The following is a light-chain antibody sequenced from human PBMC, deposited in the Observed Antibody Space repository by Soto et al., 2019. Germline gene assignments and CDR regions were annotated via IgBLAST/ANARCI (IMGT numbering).Light chain of an antibody. CDR2: AAS. V-gene: IGKV1-9*01. J-gene: IGKJ5*01. Sequence: IQMTQSPSSLSASVGDRVTITCRASQGIRTYVAWYQQKPGKAPKLLIYAASTLQSGVPLRFSGSGSGTSFTLTVSSLQPEDFATYYCQQLLSYPINCGQGTRREIK. CDR3: QQLLSYPIN. CDR1: QGIRTY.